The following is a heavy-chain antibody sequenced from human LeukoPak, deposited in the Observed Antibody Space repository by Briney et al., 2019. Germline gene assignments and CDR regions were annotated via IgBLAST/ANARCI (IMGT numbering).Heavy chain of an antibody. D-gene: IGHD2-2*01. V-gene: IGHV3-30*02. CDR3: AKVVTGYCSTTSCPFDS. J-gene: IGHJ4*02. CDR1: GFTFSTYG. Sequence: PGGSLRLSCAASGFTFSTYGMDWVRQAPGKGLEWVAYIRNDGSNKNYADSVKGRFTISRDNSKNTLYLQMSSLRDEDTAVYYCAKVVTGYCSTTSCPFDSWGQGTLVTVSS. CDR2: IRNDGSNK.